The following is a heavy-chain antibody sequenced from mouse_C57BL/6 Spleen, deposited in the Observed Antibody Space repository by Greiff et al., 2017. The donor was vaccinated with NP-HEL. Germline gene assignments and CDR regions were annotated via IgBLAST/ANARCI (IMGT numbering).Heavy chain of an antibody. D-gene: IGHD1-1*01. CDR3: AREKFPPYYYGSSLDY. J-gene: IGHJ2*01. Sequence: QVQLQQPGAELVKPGASVKLSCKASGYTFTSYWMHWVKQRPGRGLEWIGRVDPNSGGTKYNEKFKSKATLTVDKTSSTAYMQLSSLTSEDSAVSDYAREKFPPYYYGSSLDYWGQGTTLTVSS. V-gene: IGHV1-72*01. CDR2: VDPNSGGT. CDR1: GYTFTSYW.